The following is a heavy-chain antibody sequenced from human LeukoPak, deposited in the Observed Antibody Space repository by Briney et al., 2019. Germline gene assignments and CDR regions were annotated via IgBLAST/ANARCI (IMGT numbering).Heavy chain of an antibody. CDR1: GFTFSSYG. J-gene: IGHJ3*02. CDR2: IRYDGSNK. Sequence: GGSLRLSCAASGFTFSSYGMHWVRQAPGKGLEWVAFIRYDGSNKYYADSVKGRFTISRDNSKNTLYLQMNSLRAEDTAVYYCAKAYVDTAMETAFDIWGQGTMVTVSS. CDR3: AKAYVDTAMETAFDI. V-gene: IGHV3-30*02. D-gene: IGHD5-18*01.